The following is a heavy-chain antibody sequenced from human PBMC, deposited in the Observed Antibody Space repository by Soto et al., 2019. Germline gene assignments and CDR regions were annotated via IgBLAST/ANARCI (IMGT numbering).Heavy chain of an antibody. D-gene: IGHD3-10*02. CDR3: AKDQIEVVRGGIPGGLTD. J-gene: IGHJ4*02. V-gene: IGHV3-9*01. CDR1: GFTFDDYA. CDR2: IRWTSGSI. Sequence: EVQLVESGGGLVQPGRSLRLSCAASGFTFDDYAMHWVRQAPGKGLEWVSGIRWTSGSIGYADSVKGRFTISRDNAKNFLYLQMNRLRAEDTALYYCAKDQIEVVRGGIPGGLTDWGEGTLVTVSS.